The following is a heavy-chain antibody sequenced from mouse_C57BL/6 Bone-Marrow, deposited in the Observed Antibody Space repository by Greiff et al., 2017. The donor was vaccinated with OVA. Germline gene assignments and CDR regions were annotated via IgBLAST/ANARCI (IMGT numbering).Heavy chain of an antibody. J-gene: IGHJ4*01. CDR3: ARVYEDYAMDY. CDR2: INYDGSST. D-gene: IGHD1-3*01. Sequence: EVQLVESGGGLVQPGGSLKLSCAASGFTFSDYYMAWVRQVPEKGLEWVANINYDGSSTYYLDSLKSRFIISRDNAKNILYLQMSSLKSEDTATYYCARVYEDYAMDYWGQGTSVTVSS. CDR1: GFTFSDYY. V-gene: IGHV5-16*01.